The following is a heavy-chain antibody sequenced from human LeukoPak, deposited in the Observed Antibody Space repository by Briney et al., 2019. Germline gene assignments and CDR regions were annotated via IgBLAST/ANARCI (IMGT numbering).Heavy chain of an antibody. V-gene: IGHV3-15*01. CDR2: IKSKTDGGTT. CDR3: TTGMGHDAFDI. Sequence: GGSLRLSCAASGFTFSNAWMSWVRQAPGKGLEWVGRIKSKTDGGTTDYAAPVKGRFTISRDDSKTTLYLQMNSLKTEDTAVYYCTTGMGHDAFDIWGQGTMVTVSS. CDR1: GFTFSNAW. J-gene: IGHJ3*02. D-gene: IGHD2-8*01.